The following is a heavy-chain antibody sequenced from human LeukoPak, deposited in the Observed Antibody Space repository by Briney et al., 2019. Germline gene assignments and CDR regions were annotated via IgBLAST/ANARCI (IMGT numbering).Heavy chain of an antibody. CDR1: GFTLSSNY. D-gene: IGHD3-22*01. V-gene: IGHV3-66*01. CDR3: AREYDSSGYYYFDY. J-gene: IGHJ4*02. CDR2: IYSGGST. Sequence: GGSLRLSCAASGFTLSSNYMSWVRQAPGKGLEWVSVIYSGGSTYYADSVKGRFTISRDNSKNTLYLQMNGLRAGDTAVYYCAREYDSSGYYYFDYWGQGTLVTVSS.